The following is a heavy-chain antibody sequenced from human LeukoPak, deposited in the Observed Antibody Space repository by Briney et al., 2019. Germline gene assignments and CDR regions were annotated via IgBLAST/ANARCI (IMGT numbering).Heavy chain of an antibody. CDR1: GFTVSSNY. V-gene: IGHV3-66*01. D-gene: IGHD1-26*01. CDR2: IYSGGST. Sequence: GGSLRLSCAASGFTVSSNYMSWVRQAPGKGLEWVSVIYSGGSTYYADSVKGRFTISRDNSKNTLYLQMNSLRAEDTAVYYCARTSRRELPDYWGQGTLVTVSS. CDR3: ARTSRRELPDY. J-gene: IGHJ4*02.